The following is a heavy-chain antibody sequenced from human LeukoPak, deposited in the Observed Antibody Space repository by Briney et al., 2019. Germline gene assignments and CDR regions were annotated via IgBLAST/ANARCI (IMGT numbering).Heavy chain of an antibody. Sequence: GASVKVSCKASGYTFTAYYIQWVRQAPGQGPEWVGWMNPNSGGTDTAQKFQGRVTMTRGTSINTAYMELNRLRSDDTAVYYCARVRWGSPGDYWGQGTLVTVSS. V-gene: IGHV1-2*02. CDR1: GYTFTAYY. CDR2: MNPNSGGT. J-gene: IGHJ4*02. D-gene: IGHD7-27*01. CDR3: ARVRWGSPGDY.